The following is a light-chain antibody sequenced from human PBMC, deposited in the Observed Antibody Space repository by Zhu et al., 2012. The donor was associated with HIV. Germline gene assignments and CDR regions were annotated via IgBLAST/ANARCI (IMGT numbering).Light chain of an antibody. CDR3: QQRLSWPLT. CDR2: DTS. V-gene: IGKV3-11*01. CDR1: QGISLY. Sequence: EIVLMQSPVTLSLSPGERATLSCRASQGISLYLAWYQQKPGQVPRLLIYDTSNRATGVPARFSGSGSGTDFTLTISSLEPEDFAVYYCQQRLSWPLTFGGGTKVEI. J-gene: IGKJ4*01.